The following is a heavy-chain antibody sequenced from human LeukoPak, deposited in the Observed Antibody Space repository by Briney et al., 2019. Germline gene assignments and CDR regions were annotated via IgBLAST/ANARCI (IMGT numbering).Heavy chain of an antibody. CDR2: INPSGGST. V-gene: IGHV1-46*01. D-gene: IGHD3-22*01. Sequence: ASVKVSCKASGYTFTSYYMHWVRQAPGQGLEWMGIINPSGGSTSYAQKFQGRVTMTRDTSTSTVYMELSSLRSEDTAVYYCASEALNYYDSSGYYYYFDYWGQGTLVTVSS. J-gene: IGHJ4*02. CDR3: ASEALNYYDSSGYYYYFDY. CDR1: GYTFTSYY.